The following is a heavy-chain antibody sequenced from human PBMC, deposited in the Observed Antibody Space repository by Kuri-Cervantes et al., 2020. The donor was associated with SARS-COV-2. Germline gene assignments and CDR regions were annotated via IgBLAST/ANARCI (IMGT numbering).Heavy chain of an antibody. CDR2: INSDGSST. J-gene: IGHJ4*02. D-gene: IGHD3-10*01. CDR1: EFTFSAYW. Sequence: GESLKISCAASEFTFSAYWMHWVRQAPGKGLVWVSRINSDGSSTSYADSVKGRFTISRDNAKNTLYLQMNSLRAEDTAVYYCARDLAGGYGSGSEFDYWGQGTLVTVSS. V-gene: IGHV3-74*01. CDR3: ARDLAGGYGSGSEFDY.